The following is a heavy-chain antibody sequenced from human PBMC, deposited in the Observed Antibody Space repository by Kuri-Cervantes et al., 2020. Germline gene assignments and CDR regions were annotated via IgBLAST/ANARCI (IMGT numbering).Heavy chain of an antibody. V-gene: IGHV4-39*02. J-gene: IGHJ3*02. D-gene: IGHD6-19*01. CDR1: GISINSGIYY. CDR2: MYYSDST. Sequence: SETLSLTCNVSGISINSGIYYWAWIRQPPGKGLEWIGNMYYSDSTYYNPSLKSRATISVDASKNQFSLRLTSVTAADTAVYYCARDLRFSGIAVERDAFDIWGQGTMVTVSS. CDR3: ARDLRFSGIAVERDAFDI.